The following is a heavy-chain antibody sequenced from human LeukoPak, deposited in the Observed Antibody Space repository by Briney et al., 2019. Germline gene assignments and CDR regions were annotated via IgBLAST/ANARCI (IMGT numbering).Heavy chain of an antibody. CDR3: ARQYSSGWYSPFDY. D-gene: IGHD6-19*01. CDR1: TYSISNGHY. J-gene: IGHJ4*02. V-gene: IGHV4-38-2*02. Sequence: SETLSLTCTVSTYSISNGHYWGWIRQPPGQGLEWTGSIYYSGTTYYNPSLKSRVIISVDTSKNQFSLKLTSVTAADTAVYYCARQYSSGWYSPFDYWGQGTLVTVSS. CDR2: IYYSGTT.